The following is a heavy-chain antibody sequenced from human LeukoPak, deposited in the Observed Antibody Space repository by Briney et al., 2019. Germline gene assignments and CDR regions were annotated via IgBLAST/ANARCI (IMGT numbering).Heavy chain of an antibody. CDR2: ISSSGSTI. V-gene: IGHV3-11*01. Sequence: GGCLRLCCAAAGFTFSDDYRSWIRQAPGKELEWVSYISSSGSTIYYADSVKGRFTISRDNAKNSLYLQMNSLRAEDTAVYYCARGGGNYCGGDCYRQPFDYWGQGTLVTVSS. D-gene: IGHD2-21*02. J-gene: IGHJ4*02. CDR3: ARGGGNYCGGDCYRQPFDY. CDR1: GFTFSDDY.